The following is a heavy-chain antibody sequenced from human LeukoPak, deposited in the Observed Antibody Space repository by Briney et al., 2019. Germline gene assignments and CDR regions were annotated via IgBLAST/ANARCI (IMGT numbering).Heavy chain of an antibody. D-gene: IGHD2-8*01. CDR1: GFTFSSYA. Sequence: GGSLRLSCAASGFTFSSYAMTWVRQAPGRGLEWVSAITGSGGSTYYADSVKGRFTISRDNSKNILYLQMNSLRAEDTAVYYCAKDRCSNGIGCYYYYMDVWGKGTTVTISS. CDR2: ITGSGGST. CDR3: AKDRCSNGIGCYYYYMDV. V-gene: IGHV3-23*01. J-gene: IGHJ6*03.